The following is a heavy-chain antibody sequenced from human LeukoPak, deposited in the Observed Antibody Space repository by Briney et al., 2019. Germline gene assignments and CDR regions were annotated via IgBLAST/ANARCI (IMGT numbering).Heavy chain of an antibody. CDR1: GFRFSDYY. V-gene: IGHV3-11*05. D-gene: IGHD3-22*01. J-gene: IGHJ4*02. CDR3: ARGHHYDSSGCLDY. Sequence: PGGSLRLSCAASGFRFSDYYMSWIRQAPGQGLEWVSYSSSSSRYTNYADSVKGRFTISRDNAKNSLYLQMNSLRAEDTAVYYCARGHHYDSSGCLDYWGQGALVTVSS. CDR2: SSSSSRYT.